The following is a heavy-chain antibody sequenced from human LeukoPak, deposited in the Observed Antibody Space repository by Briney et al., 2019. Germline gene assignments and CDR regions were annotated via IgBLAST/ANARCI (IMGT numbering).Heavy chain of an antibody. CDR2: ISSSSSTI. V-gene: IGHV3-48*01. CDR1: GFTFSSYS. D-gene: IGHD3-3*01. CDR3: ARGNYDFWSGLSSL. J-gene: IGHJ4*02. Sequence: VGSLRLSCAASGFTFSSYSMNWVRQAPGKGLEWISYISSSSSTIYYADSVKGRFTISRDNAKNSLYLQMNSLRAEDTAVYYCARGNYDFWSGLSSLRGPGTLVTVSS.